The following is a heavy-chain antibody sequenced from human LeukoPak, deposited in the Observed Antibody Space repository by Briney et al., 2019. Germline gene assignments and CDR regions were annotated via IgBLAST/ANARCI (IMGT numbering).Heavy chain of an antibody. J-gene: IGHJ4*02. CDR1: GYTFTGYY. CDR3: ARHGEGAAAGNFDY. CDR2: IIPILGIA. Sequence: SVKVSCKTSGYTFTGYYIHWVRQAPGQGLEWMGRIIPILGIANYAQKFQGRVTITADKSTSTAYMELSSLRSEDTAVYYCARHGEGAAAGNFDYWGQGTLVTVSS. D-gene: IGHD6-13*01. V-gene: IGHV1-69*02.